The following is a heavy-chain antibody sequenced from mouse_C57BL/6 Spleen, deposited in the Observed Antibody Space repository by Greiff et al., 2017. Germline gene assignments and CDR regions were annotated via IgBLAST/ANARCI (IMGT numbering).Heavy chain of an antibody. J-gene: IGHJ3*01. CDR3: ARSYYDYDELWFAY. Sequence: QVQLKQSGPELVKPGASVKISCKASGYAFSSSWMNWVKQRPGKGLEWIGRIYPGDGDTNYNGKFKGKATLTADKSSSTAYMQLSSLTSEDSAVYFCARSYYDYDELWFAYWGQGTLVTVSA. CDR1: GYAFSSSW. D-gene: IGHD2-4*01. V-gene: IGHV1-82*01. CDR2: IYPGDGDT.